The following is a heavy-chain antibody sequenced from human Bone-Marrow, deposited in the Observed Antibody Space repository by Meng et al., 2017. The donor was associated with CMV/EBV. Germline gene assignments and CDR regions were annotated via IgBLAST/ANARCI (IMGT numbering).Heavy chain of an antibody. D-gene: IGHD2-2*01. J-gene: IGHJ4*02. CDR2: ITPVLGAA. Sequence: SVKVSCKPSGGTFSSYAISWVRQAPGQGLEWMGGITPVLGAANYAQKFQGRITITTDESTSTAYMELSSLRSEDTAVYYCAATKDIVVVPAAIDYWGQGTLVTVSS. CDR3: AATKDIVVVPAAIDY. CDR1: GGTFSSYA. V-gene: IGHV1-69*05.